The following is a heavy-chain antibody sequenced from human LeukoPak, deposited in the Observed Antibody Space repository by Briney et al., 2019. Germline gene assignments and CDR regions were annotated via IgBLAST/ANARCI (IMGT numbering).Heavy chain of an antibody. V-gene: IGHV4-4*02. D-gene: IGHD3-3*01. CDR3: AREGGFYRPLDY. J-gene: IGHJ4*02. CDR2: VHLDGRT. CDR1: GGSVTSTNW. Sequence: SETLSLTCGVSGGSVTSTNWWTWVRQPPGKGLEWIGEVHLDGRTNYSPSLKSRLTMSVDLSENHISLKLTSVTAADTAVYYCAREGGFYRPLDYSGQGTLVTVSS.